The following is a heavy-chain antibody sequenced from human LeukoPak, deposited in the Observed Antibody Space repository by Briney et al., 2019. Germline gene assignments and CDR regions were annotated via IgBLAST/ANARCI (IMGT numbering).Heavy chain of an antibody. CDR3: ARGGYSYGSMDV. CDR1: GGTFSSYA. J-gene: IGHJ6*02. Sequence: ASVKVSCKASGGTFSSYAISWVRQAPGQGLEWMGGIIPIFGTANYAQKFQGRVTITADKSTSTAYMELSSLRSEDTAVYYCARGGYSYGSMDVWGQGTTVTVSS. CDR2: IIPIFGTA. D-gene: IGHD5-18*01. V-gene: IGHV1-69*06.